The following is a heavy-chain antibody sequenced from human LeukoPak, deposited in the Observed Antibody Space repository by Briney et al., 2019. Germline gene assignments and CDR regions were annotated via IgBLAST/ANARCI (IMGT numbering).Heavy chain of an antibody. J-gene: IGHJ4*02. D-gene: IGHD6-6*01. CDR3: ARGRIAARLPHFDY. CDR2: IYYSGST. CDR1: GYSISSGYY. V-gene: IGHV4-61*01. Sequence: SETLSLTCAVSGYSISSGYYWGWIRQPPGKGLEWIGYIYYSGSTNYNPSLKSRVTISVDTSKNRFSLKLSSVTAADTAVYYCARGRIAARLPHFDYWGQGTLVTVSS.